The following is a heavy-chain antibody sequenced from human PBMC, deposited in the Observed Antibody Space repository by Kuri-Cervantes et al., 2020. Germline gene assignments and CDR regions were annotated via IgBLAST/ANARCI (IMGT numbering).Heavy chain of an antibody. J-gene: IGHJ4*02. CDR2: IRSSSGTI. Sequence: GGSLRLSCAASGFTFKNYEMHWVRQAPGKGLEWVSNIRSSSGTIYYADSVKGRFSISRDNAKNSLYLQMNSLRAEDTAVYYCARERISGGSCFDYWGQGTLVTVSS. CDR3: ARERISGGSCFDY. D-gene: IGHD2-15*01. CDR1: GFTFKNYE. V-gene: IGHV3-48*03.